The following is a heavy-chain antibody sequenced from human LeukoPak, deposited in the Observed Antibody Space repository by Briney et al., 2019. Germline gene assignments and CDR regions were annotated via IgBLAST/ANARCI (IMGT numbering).Heavy chain of an antibody. J-gene: IGHJ5*02. CDR2: IKSKTDGGTT. Sequence: GGSLRLSCAASGFTFSNAWMSWVRQAPGKGLEWVGRIKSKTDGGTTDYAAPVKGRFTISRDDSENTLYLQMNSLKTEDTAVYYCTTDIYGDYSGWFDPWGQGTLVTVSS. CDR3: TTDIYGDYSGWFDP. CDR1: GFTFSNAW. D-gene: IGHD4-17*01. V-gene: IGHV3-15*01.